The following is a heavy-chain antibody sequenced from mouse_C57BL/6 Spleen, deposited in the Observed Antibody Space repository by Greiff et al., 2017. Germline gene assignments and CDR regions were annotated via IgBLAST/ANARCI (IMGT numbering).Heavy chain of an antibody. V-gene: IGHV1-26*01. CDR1: GYTFTDYY. CDR3: ARRDYDEDYAMDY. CDR2: INPNNGGT. J-gene: IGHJ4*01. Sequence: VQLQQSGPELVKPGASVKISCKASGYTFTDYYMNWVKQSHGKSLEWIGDINPNNGGTSYNQKFKGKATLTVDKSSSTAYMELRSLTSEDSAVYDCARRDYDEDYAMDYWGQGTSVTVSS. D-gene: IGHD2-4*01.